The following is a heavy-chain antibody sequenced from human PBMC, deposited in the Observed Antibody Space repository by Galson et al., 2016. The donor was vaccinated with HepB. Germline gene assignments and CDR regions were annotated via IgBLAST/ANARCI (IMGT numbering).Heavy chain of an antibody. J-gene: IGHJ3*01. CDR2: ISTTVRTI. CDR3: ARELVRSAFDL. V-gene: IGHV3-48*02. Sequence: SLRLSCAGSGFAFSNSGINWVRQAPGKGLQWISYISTTVRTIYYADSVVGRFTISRDNSKNSVYLQMNSRRDDDTAVYYCARELVRSAFDLWGQGNMVTVSS. CDR1: GFAFSNSG. D-gene: IGHD2-21*01.